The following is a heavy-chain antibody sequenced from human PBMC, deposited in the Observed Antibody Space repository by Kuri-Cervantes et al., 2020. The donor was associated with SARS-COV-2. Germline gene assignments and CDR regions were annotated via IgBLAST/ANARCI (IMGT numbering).Heavy chain of an antibody. CDR2: ISSSGSTI. Sequence: CAASGFTFSDYYMSWIRQAPGKGLEWVSYISSSGSTIYYADSVKGRFTISRDNAKNSLYLQMNSLRAEDTAVYYCARGAHDYYYYGMDVWGQGTTVTVSS. CDR1: GFTFSDYY. V-gene: IGHV3-11*01. J-gene: IGHJ6*02. CDR3: ARGAHDYYYYGMDV.